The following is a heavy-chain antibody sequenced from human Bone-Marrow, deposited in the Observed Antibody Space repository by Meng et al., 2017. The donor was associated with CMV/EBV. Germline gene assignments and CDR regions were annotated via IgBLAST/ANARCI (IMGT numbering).Heavy chain of an antibody. CDR3: ARAGGTTRRGYYFDY. V-gene: IGHV1-18*01. J-gene: IGHJ4*02. D-gene: IGHD1-7*01. CDR2: ISGYNGNT. Sequence: SVYNFTSYGNTWVRQAPGQGLEWMGWISGYNGNTNYAQKVQGRVTMTTDTSTSTAYMELRSLRSDDTAVYYCARAGGTTRRGYYFDYWGQGTLVTVSS. CDR1: VYNFTSYG.